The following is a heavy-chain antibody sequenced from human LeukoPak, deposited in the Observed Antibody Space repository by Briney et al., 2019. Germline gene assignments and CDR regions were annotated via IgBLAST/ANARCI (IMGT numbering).Heavy chain of an antibody. J-gene: IGHJ6*03. V-gene: IGHV4-31*03. CDR3: ARHDPGGAVYYYYYMDV. Sequence: SQTLSLTCTVSGGSISSGGYYWSWIRQHPGKGLEWIGYIYYSGSTYYNPSFKSRVTISVDTSKNQFSLKLSSVTAADTAVYYCARHDPGGAVYYYYYMDVWGKGTTVTVSS. CDR2: IYYSGST. CDR1: GGSISSGGYY. D-gene: IGHD4-23*01.